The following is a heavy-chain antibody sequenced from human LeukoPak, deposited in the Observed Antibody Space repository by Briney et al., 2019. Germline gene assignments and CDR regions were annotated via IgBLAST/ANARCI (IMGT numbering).Heavy chain of an antibody. CDR2: ISYDGSNK. V-gene: IGHV3-30*18. J-gene: IGHJ6*04. D-gene: IGHD3-10*01. CDR1: GFTFSSYG. CDR3: AKDRWFGDLDYSMDV. Sequence: GRSLRLSCAASGFTFSSYGMHWVRQAPGKGLEWVAVISYDGSNKYYADSLKGRFTISRDNSKNTLYLQMNSLRAEDTAVYYCAKDRWFGDLDYSMDVWGKGTTVTVSS.